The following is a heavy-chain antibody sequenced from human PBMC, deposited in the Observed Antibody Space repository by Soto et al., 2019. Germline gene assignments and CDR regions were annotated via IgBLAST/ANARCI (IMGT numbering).Heavy chain of an antibody. D-gene: IGHD3-9*01. Sequence: QVQLQESGPGLVKPSETLSLTCTVSGGSISSYYWSWIRQPPGKGLEWIGYIYYSGSTNYNPSLMSRVTISVDTSKNQFSLKLSSVTAADTAVYYCARDRILTDYSSYYYGMDVWGQGTTVTVSS. CDR3: ARDRILTDYSSYYYGMDV. CDR2: IYYSGST. V-gene: IGHV4-59*01. J-gene: IGHJ6*02. CDR1: GGSISSYY.